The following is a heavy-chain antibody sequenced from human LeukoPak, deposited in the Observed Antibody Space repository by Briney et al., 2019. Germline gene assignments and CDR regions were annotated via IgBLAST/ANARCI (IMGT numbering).Heavy chain of an antibody. D-gene: IGHD3-10*01. V-gene: IGHV3-23*01. CDR2: ISYSGGAT. CDR1: GFTFNNYD. CDR3: ARELVVRGVNCFDY. J-gene: IGHJ4*02. Sequence: PGGSLRLSCVASGFTFNNYDMSWVRLAPGKGLQWVSFISYSGGATYYADSVKGRFTISRDNSKNTVYLQMNSLRAEDTAVYYCARELVVRGVNCFDYWGQGTLVTVSS.